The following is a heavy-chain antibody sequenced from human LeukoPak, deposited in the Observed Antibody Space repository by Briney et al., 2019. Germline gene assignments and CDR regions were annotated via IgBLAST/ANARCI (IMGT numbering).Heavy chain of an antibody. CDR1: GFTFSSYS. CDR2: ISSSSSYI. V-gene: IGHV3-21*01. CDR3: ARDRKDIVVVVAAPNWFDP. J-gene: IGHJ5*02. D-gene: IGHD2-15*01. Sequence: GGSLRLSCAASGFTFSSYSMNWVRQAPGKGPEWVSSISSSSSYIYYADSVKGRFTISRDNAKNSLYLQMNSLRAEDTAVYYCARDRKDIVVVVAAPNWFDPWGQGTLVTVSS.